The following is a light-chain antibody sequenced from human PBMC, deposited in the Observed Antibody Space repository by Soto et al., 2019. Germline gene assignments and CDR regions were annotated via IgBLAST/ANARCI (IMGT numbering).Light chain of an antibody. J-gene: IGKJ4*01. CDR1: QSLLNSNGNNY. CDR2: LGS. CDR3: RQSQQTPLT. Sequence: DIVLTQSPLSLPVTPGEPASISCRSSQSLLNSNGNNYLYWYVQKPGQSPPLLIHLGSGRASGVPDRFSGSGSGTDCTLKISRVEAEDVGVYYCRQSQQTPLTFGGGTKVEIK. V-gene: IGKV2-28*01.